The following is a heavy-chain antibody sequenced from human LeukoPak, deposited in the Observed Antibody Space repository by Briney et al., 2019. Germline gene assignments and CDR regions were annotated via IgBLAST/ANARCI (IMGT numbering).Heavy chain of an antibody. CDR1: GGSISSSSYY. CDR2: IYYSGST. Sequence: SETLSLTCTVSGGSISSSSYYWGWIRQPPGKGLEWIGSIYYSGSTYYNPSLKSRVTISVDTSKNQFSLKLSSVTAADTAVYYCARDPPVGWFDPWGQGTLVTVSS. CDR3: ARDPPVGWFDP. J-gene: IGHJ5*02. D-gene: IGHD4-23*01. V-gene: IGHV4-39*07.